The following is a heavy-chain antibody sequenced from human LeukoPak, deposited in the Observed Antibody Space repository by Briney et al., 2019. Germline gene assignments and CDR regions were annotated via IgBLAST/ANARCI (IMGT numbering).Heavy chain of an antibody. Sequence: GGSLRLSCAASGLIVSSNYMTWVRQAPGKGLEWVSVIYSGGSIYYADSVKGRFTISRDSSRNTLYLQMTSLRAEDTAVYYCAKDRAGSHPYDTSGLTPSDHWGQGTLVTVSS. CDR1: GLIVSSNY. CDR2: IYSGGSI. J-gene: IGHJ5*02. CDR3: AKDRAGSHPYDTSGLTPSDH. V-gene: IGHV3-53*05. D-gene: IGHD3-22*01.